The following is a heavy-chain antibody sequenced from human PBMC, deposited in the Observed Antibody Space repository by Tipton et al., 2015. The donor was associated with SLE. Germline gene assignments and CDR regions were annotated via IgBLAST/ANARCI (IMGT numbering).Heavy chain of an antibody. D-gene: IGHD1-26*01. CDR2: IYSSGST. V-gene: IGHV4-59*01. CDR3: ARDPSGYSSTSPYL. CDR1: GGSITNYY. J-gene: IGHJ5*02. Sequence: TLSLTCIVSGGSITNYYWSWIRQPPGKGLEWIGYIYSSGSTDYNPPLEGRVTISVDSSKNQFSLRLTSVSAADTAVYYCARDPSGYSSTSPYLWGQGTLVTVSS.